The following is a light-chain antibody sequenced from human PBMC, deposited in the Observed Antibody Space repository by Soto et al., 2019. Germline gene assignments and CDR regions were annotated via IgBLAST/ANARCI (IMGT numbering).Light chain of an antibody. CDR1: SSNIGAGHD. CDR3: QSFDSSLDGWV. J-gene: IGLJ3*02. Sequence: QSVLTQPPSVSGAPGQRVTISCTGSSSNIGAGHDVHWYQQIPETAPKLLVSANTNRPSGVPDRFSGSNSGTSASLSITGLQAEDEADYCCQSFDSSLDGWVFGGGTKLTVL. V-gene: IGLV1-40*01. CDR2: ANT.